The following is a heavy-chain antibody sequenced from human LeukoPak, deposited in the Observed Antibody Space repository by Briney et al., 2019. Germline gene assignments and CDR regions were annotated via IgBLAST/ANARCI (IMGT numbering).Heavy chain of an antibody. D-gene: IGHD3-22*01. CDR2: INWNGGST. V-gene: IGHV3-20*04. CDR3: ARDPSYYYDSSGYDPNAFDI. Sequence: GGSLRLSCAASGFTVSSNYMSWVRQAPGKGLEWVSGINWNGGSTGYADSVKGRFTISRDNVKNSLYLQMNSLRAEDTALYYCARDPSYYYDSSGYDPNAFDIWGQGTMVTVSS. J-gene: IGHJ3*02. CDR1: GFTVSSNY.